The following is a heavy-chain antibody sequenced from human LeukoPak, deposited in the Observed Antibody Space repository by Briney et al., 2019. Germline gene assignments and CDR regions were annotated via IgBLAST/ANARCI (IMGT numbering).Heavy chain of an antibody. CDR2: ISGSGGST. CDR1: GFTFSSYA. J-gene: IGHJ4*02. Sequence: GGSLRLSCAASGFTFSSYAMSWVRQAPGKGLEWVSAISGSGGSTYYADSVKGRFTISRDNSKNTLYLQMNSLRAEDTAVYYCARRRRAWYYDSSGYYYDYWGQGTLVTVSS. CDR3: ARRRRAWYYDSSGYYYDY. V-gene: IGHV3-23*01. D-gene: IGHD3-22*01.